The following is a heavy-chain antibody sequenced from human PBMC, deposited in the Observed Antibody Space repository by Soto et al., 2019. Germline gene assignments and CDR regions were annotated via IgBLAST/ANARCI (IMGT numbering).Heavy chain of an antibody. Sequence: QVQLVQSGAEVKKPGSSVKVSCKASGGTFSSYTISWVRQAPGQGLEWMGRIIPILGIANYAQKFQGRVTITADKSTSTAYMELSSLRSEDTAVYYCASSRGYSYGYIEYWGQGTLVTVSS. D-gene: IGHD5-18*01. CDR1: GGTFSSYT. J-gene: IGHJ4*02. V-gene: IGHV1-69*02. CDR3: ASSRGYSYGYIEY. CDR2: IIPILGIA.